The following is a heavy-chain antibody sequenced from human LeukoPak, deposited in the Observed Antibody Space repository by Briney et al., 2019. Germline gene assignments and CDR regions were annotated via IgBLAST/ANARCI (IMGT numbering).Heavy chain of an antibody. J-gene: IGHJ4*02. V-gene: IGHV3-7*01. CDR3: ARRGYGSSGYLRIYYFDY. D-gene: IGHD3-22*01. CDR2: IKQDGSEK. Sequence: PGGSLRLSCAASGFTFSSYWMSWVRQAPGKGLEWVANIKQDGSEKYYVDSVKGRFTISRDNAKNSLYLQMNSLRAEDTAVYYCARRGYGSSGYLRIYYFDYWGQGTLVTVSS. CDR1: GFTFSSYW.